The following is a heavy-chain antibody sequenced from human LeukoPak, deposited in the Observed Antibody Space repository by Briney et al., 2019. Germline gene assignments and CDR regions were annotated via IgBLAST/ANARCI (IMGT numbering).Heavy chain of an antibody. CDR3: AREYYSGSCPSSPLDY. Sequence: LSQTLSLTCAIFGDSVSSNSATWTWVRQSPSRGLEWLGRTYYRSKWYIDYALSVKSRIIINAETSRNQFSLQLTSVTPEDTAVYFCAREYYSGSCPSSPLDYWGQGTLVTVSS. D-gene: IGHD2-15*01. V-gene: IGHV6-1*01. CDR2: TYYRSKWYI. J-gene: IGHJ4*02. CDR1: GDSVSSNSAT.